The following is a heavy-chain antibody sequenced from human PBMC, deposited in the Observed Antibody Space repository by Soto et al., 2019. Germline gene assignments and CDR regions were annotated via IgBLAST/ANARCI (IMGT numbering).Heavy chain of an antibody. CDR3: ARLVYDTRLNYMYFDF. CDR2: IFHDGTA. J-gene: IGHJ4*02. D-gene: IGHD3-10*01. V-gene: IGHV4-4*02. Sequence: SETLSLTXAVSGVSISSGSWWTWVRQSPQRGLEYIGEIFHDGTANYYPSFERRVAISVDTSKNQFSLKLTSVTAADTAIYFCARLVYDTRLNYMYFDFWGQGTLVTVSS. CDR1: GVSISSGSW.